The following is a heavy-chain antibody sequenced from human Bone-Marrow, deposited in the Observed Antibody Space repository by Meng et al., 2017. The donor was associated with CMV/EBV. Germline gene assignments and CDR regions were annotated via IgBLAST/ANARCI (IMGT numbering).Heavy chain of an antibody. D-gene: IGHD2-8*01. Sequence: SGPTLVKPTETLTLTCTVSGFSLSNARMGVSWIRQPPGKALEWLAHIFSNDEKSYSTSLKSRLTIPKDTSKNQVVLTMTNMDPVDTATYYCALNQGYCTKGVCAVGWFDPWGPGTLVTVSS. J-gene: IGHJ5*02. V-gene: IGHV2-26*01. CDR3: ALNQGYCTKGVCAVGWFDP. CDR1: GFSLSNARMG. CDR2: IFSNDEK.